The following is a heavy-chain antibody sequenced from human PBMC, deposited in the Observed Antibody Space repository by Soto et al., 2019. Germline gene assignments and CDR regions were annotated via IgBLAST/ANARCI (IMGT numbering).Heavy chain of an antibody. Sequence: QVQLVQSGAEVKRPGASVKVSCKTSGYTFTSYAIHWVRQAPGQRPEWVGWINAGDGTTKYSQKFQARVTISRDISATTAYMDLSSLKSEDTAVYYCARAPFGDYDYWGQGTLVTVSS. D-gene: IGHD4-17*01. CDR3: ARAPFGDYDY. CDR2: INAGDGTT. CDR1: GYTFTSYA. V-gene: IGHV1-3*01. J-gene: IGHJ4*02.